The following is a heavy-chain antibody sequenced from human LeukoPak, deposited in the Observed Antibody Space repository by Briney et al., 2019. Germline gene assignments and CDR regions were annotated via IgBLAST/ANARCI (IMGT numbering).Heavy chain of an antibody. J-gene: IGHJ4*02. CDR2: INPDSGGT. V-gene: IGHV1-2*02. CDR1: GYTFTGYY. Sequence: ASVKVSCKASGYTFTGYYIHWVRQAPGQGLEWMGWINPDSGGTNYAQIFQGRVTMTRDTSISTAYMELNRLRSDDTAVYYCARVASAVYSDYWGQGTLVTVSS. CDR3: ARVASAVYSDY.